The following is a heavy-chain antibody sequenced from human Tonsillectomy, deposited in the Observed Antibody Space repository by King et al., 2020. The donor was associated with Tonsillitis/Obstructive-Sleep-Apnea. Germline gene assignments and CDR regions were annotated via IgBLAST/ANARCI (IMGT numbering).Heavy chain of an antibody. D-gene: IGHD4-17*01. CDR2: LISSSSYT. CDR3: ARSIGARDYGDYGVGYYYYMDV. V-gene: IGHV3-11*05. CDR1: GFTFSDYY. J-gene: IGHJ6*03. Sequence: VQLVESGGGLVKPGGSLRLSCAASGFTFSDYYMSWIRQAPGKGLDWVSYLISSSSYTTYADSVKGRFTISRDNAKNSLYLKMNSLRAEDTAVYYCARSIGARDYGDYGVGYYYYMDVWGKGTTVTVSS.